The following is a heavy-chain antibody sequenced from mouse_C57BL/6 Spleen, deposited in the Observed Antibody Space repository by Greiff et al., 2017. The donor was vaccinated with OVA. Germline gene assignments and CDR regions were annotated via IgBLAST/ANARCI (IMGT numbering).Heavy chain of an antibody. D-gene: IGHD2-4*01. CDR2: INPSSGYT. CDR3: ASSTMITTYYFDY. V-gene: IGHV1-7*01. J-gene: IGHJ2*01. Sequence: VQLQQSGAELAKPGASVKLSCKASGYTFTSYWMHWVQQRPGQGLEWIGYINPSSGYTKYNQKFKDKATLTANKSSSTAYMQLSSLTYEDSAVYYCASSTMITTYYFDYWGQGTTLTVSS. CDR1: GYTFTSYW.